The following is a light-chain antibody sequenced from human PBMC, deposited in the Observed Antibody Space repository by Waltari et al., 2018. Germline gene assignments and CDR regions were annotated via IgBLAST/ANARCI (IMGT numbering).Light chain of an antibody. Sequence: DIVMTQSPDSLAVSLGERATINCKSSQSVLYSSNNKDYLAWYQQKPGQPPKLLIYWASNRESGVPDRFRGSGSETEFTLTISSLQAEDVAVYYCQQYYGTPLTFGGGTKVEVK. CDR2: WAS. CDR3: QQYYGTPLT. CDR1: QSVLYSSNNKDY. J-gene: IGKJ4*01. V-gene: IGKV4-1*01.